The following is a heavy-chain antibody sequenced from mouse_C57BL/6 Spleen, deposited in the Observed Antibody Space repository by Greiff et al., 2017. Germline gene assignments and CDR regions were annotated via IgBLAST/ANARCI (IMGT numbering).Heavy chain of an antibody. CDR2: IYPGDGDT. V-gene: IGHV1-82*01. CDR1: GYAFSSSW. D-gene: IGHD2-3*01. J-gene: IGHJ2*01. Sequence: VQRVESGPELVKPGASVKISCKASGYAFSSSWMNWVKQRPGKGLEWIGRIYPGDGDTNYNGKFKGKATLTADKSSSTAYMQLSSLTSEDSAVYFCARGDGYYDFDYWGQGTTLTVSS. CDR3: ARGDGYYDFDY.